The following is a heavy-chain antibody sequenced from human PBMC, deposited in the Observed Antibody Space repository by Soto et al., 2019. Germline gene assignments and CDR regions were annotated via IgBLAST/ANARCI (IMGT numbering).Heavy chain of an antibody. CDR1: GGSFSGYY. D-gene: IGHD7-27*01. CDR2: INHSGST. J-gene: IGHJ4*02. CDR3: ARGLTYAGDFDY. V-gene: IGHV4-34*01. Sequence: XGTLTLTCAVYGGSFSGYYWSGIRQPPGKGLEWIGEINHSGSTNYNPSLKSRVTISVDTSKNQFSLKLSSVTAADTAVYYCARGLTYAGDFDYWGQGTLVTVSS.